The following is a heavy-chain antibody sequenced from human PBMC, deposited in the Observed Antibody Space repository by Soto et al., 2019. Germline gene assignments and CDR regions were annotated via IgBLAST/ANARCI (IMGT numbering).Heavy chain of an antibody. D-gene: IGHD5-18*01. V-gene: IGHV1-69*13. Sequence: GASVKVSCKASGGTFSSYAISWVRQAPGQGLEWMGGIIPIFGTANYAQKFQGRVTITADESTSTAYMELSSLRSEDKAVYYCARAHGPYSYGRNFDYWGQGTLVTVSS. CDR1: GGTFSSYA. J-gene: IGHJ4*02. CDR2: IIPIFGTA. CDR3: ARAHGPYSYGRNFDY.